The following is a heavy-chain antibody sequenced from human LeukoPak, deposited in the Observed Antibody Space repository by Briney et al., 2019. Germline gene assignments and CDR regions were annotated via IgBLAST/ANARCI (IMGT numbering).Heavy chain of an antibody. CDR3: AREREGIVGNWFDP. V-gene: IGHV1-18*01. J-gene: IGHJ5*02. Sequence: ASVKVSCKASGYTFTSYGISWVRQAPGQGLEWMGWFSAYNGNTNYAQKLQGRVTMTTDTSTSTAYMELRSLRSDDTAVYYCAREREGIVGNWFDPWGQGTLVTVSS. CDR1: GYTFTSYG. CDR2: FSAYNGNT. D-gene: IGHD2-15*01.